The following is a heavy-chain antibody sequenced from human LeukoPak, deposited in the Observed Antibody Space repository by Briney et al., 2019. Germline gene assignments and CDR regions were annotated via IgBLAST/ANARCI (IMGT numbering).Heavy chain of an antibody. Sequence: PGGSLRLSCAASGFTFSSYTMSWVRQAPGKGLEWVSAISGSGGSTYYADSVKGRFTISRDNSKNTRYLQMNSLRAEDTAVYYCAKLGLHVAVQYYFDYWGQGTLVTVSS. D-gene: IGHD2-15*01. V-gene: IGHV3-23*01. CDR2: ISGSGGST. J-gene: IGHJ4*02. CDR3: AKLGLHVAVQYYFDY. CDR1: GFTFSSYT.